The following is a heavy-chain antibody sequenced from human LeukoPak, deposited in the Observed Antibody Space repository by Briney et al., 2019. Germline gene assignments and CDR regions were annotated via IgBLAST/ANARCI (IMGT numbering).Heavy chain of an antibody. J-gene: IGHJ4*02. V-gene: IGHV4-39*01. CDR1: GGSVSSTEFY. D-gene: IGHD3-9*01. CDR2: IYYTGST. CDR3: ARLSKGRYFDYIFDY. Sequence: SETLSLTCTVSGGSVSSTEFYWGWIRQPPGKGLQWIGNIYYTGSTYYNPSLNSRVTMSVDTSQNRFSLKMTPVTAADTAVYYCARLSKGRYFDYIFDYWGQGTLVTVSS.